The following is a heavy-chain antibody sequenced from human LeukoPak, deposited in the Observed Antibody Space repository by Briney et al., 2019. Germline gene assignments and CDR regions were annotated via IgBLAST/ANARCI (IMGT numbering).Heavy chain of an antibody. V-gene: IGHV4-39*01. D-gene: IGHD4-23*01. CDR1: GGSISSNSHY. Sequence: SETLSLTCTVSGGSISSNSHYWGWIRQPPGKGLEWIGSIYYSGSTYFNPSLKSRVIISVDTSKNQFSLKVSSVTAADTAVYYCARPVPYGGTQIGSDALDVWGQGTKVTVSS. J-gene: IGHJ3*01. CDR2: IYYSGST. CDR3: ARPVPYGGTQIGSDALDV.